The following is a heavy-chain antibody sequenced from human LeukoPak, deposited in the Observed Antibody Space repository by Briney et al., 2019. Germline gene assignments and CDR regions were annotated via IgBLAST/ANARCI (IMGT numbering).Heavy chain of an antibody. CDR1: GYTFTSYG. Sequence: ASVKVSCKASGYTFTSYGISWVRQAPGQGLEWMGWISAYNGNTNYAQKLQGRVTMTTDTSTSTAYMELRSLRSDDTAVYYCARAHKYYYDSSGYYPAFDYWGQGTLVTVSS. CDR2: ISAYNGNT. CDR3: ARAHKYYYDSSGYYPAFDY. V-gene: IGHV1-18*01. D-gene: IGHD3-22*01. J-gene: IGHJ4*02.